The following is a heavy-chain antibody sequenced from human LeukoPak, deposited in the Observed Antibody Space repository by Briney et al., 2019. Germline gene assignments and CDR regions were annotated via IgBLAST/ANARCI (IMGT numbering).Heavy chain of an antibody. D-gene: IGHD6-19*01. V-gene: IGHV4-30-4*01. CDR3: ARDRIAVARISGGPDY. J-gene: IGHJ4*02. CDR2: IYYSGST. Sequence: SQTLSLTCTVSGGSISSGDYYWSWIRQPPGKGLEWIGYIYYSGSTYYNPSLKSRVTISVDTSKNQFSLKLSSVTAADTAVYYCARDRIAVARISGGPDYWGQGTLVTVSS. CDR1: GGSISSGDYY.